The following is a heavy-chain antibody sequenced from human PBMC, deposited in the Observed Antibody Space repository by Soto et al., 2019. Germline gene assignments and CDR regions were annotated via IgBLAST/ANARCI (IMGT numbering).Heavy chain of an antibody. D-gene: IGHD3-9*01. CDR2: IIPIFGTA. Sequence: SSGKVSSGASGGTFSSYAISLVRQAPRQGLGWMGGIIPIFGTANYAQKFQGRVTITADESTSTAYMELSSLRSEDTAVYYCARGNIDILTGPATQIYGMDGWGQGTTVTVSS. CDR3: ARGNIDILTGPATQIYGMDG. J-gene: IGHJ6*02. V-gene: IGHV1-69*13. CDR1: GGTFSSYA.